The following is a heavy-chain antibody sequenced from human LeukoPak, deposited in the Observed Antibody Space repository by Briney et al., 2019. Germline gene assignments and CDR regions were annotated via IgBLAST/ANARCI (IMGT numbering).Heavy chain of an antibody. CDR1: GFTFSNYA. CDR3: ARDRDTAMGL. J-gene: IGHJ4*02. V-gene: IGHV3-30-3*01. Sequence: PGGSLRLSCAASGFTFSNYAMHWVRQAPGKGLEWAATISYDGNDKYYTDSVKGRFTISRDKSKNTLYLQMNSLRAEDTAVYYCARDRDTAMGLWGQGTLVTVSS. D-gene: IGHD5-18*01. CDR2: ISYDGNDK.